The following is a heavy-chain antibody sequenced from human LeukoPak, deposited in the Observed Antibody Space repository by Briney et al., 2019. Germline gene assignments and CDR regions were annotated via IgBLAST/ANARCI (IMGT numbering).Heavy chain of an antibody. J-gene: IGHJ3*02. CDR3: AKVVHLDTDAFDI. CDR2: ISGSGGST. V-gene: IGHV3-23*01. Sequence: GGSLRLSCAASGFTFSSYAMSWVRQAPGKGLEWVSAISGSGGSTYYEDSVKGRFTISRDNSKNTLYLQMNSLRAEDTAVYYCAKVVHLDTDAFDIWGQGTMVTVSS. D-gene: IGHD5-18*01. CDR1: GFTFSSYA.